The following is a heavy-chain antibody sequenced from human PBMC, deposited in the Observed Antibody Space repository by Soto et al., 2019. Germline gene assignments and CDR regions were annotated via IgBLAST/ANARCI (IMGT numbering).Heavy chain of an antibody. CDR2: INPNSGAT. V-gene: IGHV1-2*02. CDR1: AYTFTAYY. J-gene: IGHJ4*02. D-gene: IGHD3-22*01. Sequence: ASVKVSCKASAYTFTAYYMHWVRQAPGQGLEWMGWINPNSGATNYAQKFQDRVTMTRETSISTAYMELRRLRSDDTAVYYCARNYYSDGRGYPGDYWGPGTLVTVST. CDR3: ARNYYSDGRGYPGDY.